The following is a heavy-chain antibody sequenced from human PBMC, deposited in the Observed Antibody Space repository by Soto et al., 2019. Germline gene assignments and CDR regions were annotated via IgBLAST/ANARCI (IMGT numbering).Heavy chain of an antibody. V-gene: IGHV1-69*13. CDR3: ARHRRYYDSSGDFDDFDI. CDR2: IIPIFDTA. J-gene: IGHJ3*02. Sequence: GPSVKVSCKAPGVTFSSYAISWVRQAPGQGLEWMGGIIPIFDTANYAQKFQGRVTITADESTSTAYMELSSLRSEATAVYSCARHRRYYDSSGDFDDFDIWGQGTMVTVSS. CDR1: GVTFSSYA. D-gene: IGHD3-22*01.